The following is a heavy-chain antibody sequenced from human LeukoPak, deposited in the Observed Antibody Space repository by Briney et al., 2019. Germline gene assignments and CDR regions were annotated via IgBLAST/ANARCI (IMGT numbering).Heavy chain of an antibody. D-gene: IGHD4-11*01. CDR2: MYYSGST. Sequence: QASETLSLTCTVSGDSISSSSYYWGWIRQPPGKGLEWIGSMYYSGSTYYSPSLKSRVTISVDTSKNQFSLKLSSVTAADTAVYYCARYDYSFSAFDIWGQGTMVTVSS. J-gene: IGHJ3*02. CDR3: ARYDYSFSAFDI. V-gene: IGHV4-39*07. CDR1: GDSISSSSYY.